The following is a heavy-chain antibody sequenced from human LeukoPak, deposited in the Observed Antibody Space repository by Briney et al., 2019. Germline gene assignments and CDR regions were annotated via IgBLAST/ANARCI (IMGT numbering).Heavy chain of an antibody. V-gene: IGHV3-53*01. CDR3: AKDLRFGYENSGGDDAFDI. CDR1: GFTVSSNY. D-gene: IGHD3-22*01. J-gene: IGHJ3*02. Sequence: PGGSLRLSCAASGFTVSSNYMSWVRQAPGKGLEWVSVIYSGGSTYYADSVKGRFTVSRDNSKNTLYLQMKSLRAEDTAVYYCAKDLRFGYENSGGDDAFDIWGQGTMVTVSS. CDR2: IYSGGST.